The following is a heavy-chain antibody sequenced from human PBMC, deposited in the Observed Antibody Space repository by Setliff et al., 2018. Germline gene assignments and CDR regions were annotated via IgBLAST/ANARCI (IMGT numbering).Heavy chain of an antibody. CDR3: ARVGDYMGYYYNYYMDV. Sequence: PGESLKISCKGSGYTFTEYLIGWVRQMPGKGLEWMGIIFPGDSATKYSPSFQGQVTMSVDKSINTAYLQWSSLRVSDTAIYYCARVGDYMGYYYNYYMDVWGKGTTVTVSS. CDR1: GYTFTEYL. D-gene: IGHD3-10*01. J-gene: IGHJ6*03. CDR2: IFPGDSAT. V-gene: IGHV5-51*01.